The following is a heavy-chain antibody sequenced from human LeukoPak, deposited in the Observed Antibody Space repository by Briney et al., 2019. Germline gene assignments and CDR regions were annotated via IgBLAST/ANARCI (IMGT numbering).Heavy chain of an antibody. CDR2: IIPILGIA. CDR3: ARLVPAATPDSKNRDC. CDR1: GGTFSSYT. V-gene: IGHV1-69*02. Sequence: SVKVSCKASGGTFSSYTISWVRQAPGQGLEWMGRIIPILGIANYAQKFQGRVTITADKSTSTAYMELSSLRSEDTAVYYCARLVPAATPDSKNRDCWGQGTLVTVSS. J-gene: IGHJ4*02. D-gene: IGHD2-2*01.